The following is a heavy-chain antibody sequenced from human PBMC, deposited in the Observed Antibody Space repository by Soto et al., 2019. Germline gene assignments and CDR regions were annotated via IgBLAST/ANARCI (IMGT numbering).Heavy chain of an antibody. J-gene: IGHJ3*02. CDR1: GYTFTSYA. V-gene: IGHV1-3*05. D-gene: IGHD7-27*01. Sequence: QVQLVQSGAEEKKPGASVKVSCKASGYTFTSYAMHWVRQAPGQRLEWMAWNNAGNGNTKYSQKFQGRVTITSDTSASTAYMELSRLSSEDTAGYYCARWANWVDIWGQGTMVTVSS. CDR3: ARWANWVDI. CDR2: NNAGNGNT.